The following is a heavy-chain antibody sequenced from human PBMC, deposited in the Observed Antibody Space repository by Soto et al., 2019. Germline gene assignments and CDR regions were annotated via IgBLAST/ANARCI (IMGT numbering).Heavy chain of an antibody. CDR3: AGDTTYCGGDCYSGPWGV. Sequence: EVQLLESGGGLVQPGGSLRLSCAASGFTFSSYAMSWVRQAPGKGLEWVSAISGSGGSTYYADSVKGRFTISRDNSKNTLYLQMNSLRAEDTAVYYCAGDTTYCGGDCYSGPWGVWGQGTLVTVSS. D-gene: IGHD2-21*02. CDR2: ISGSGGST. J-gene: IGHJ4*02. CDR1: GFTFSSYA. V-gene: IGHV3-23*01.